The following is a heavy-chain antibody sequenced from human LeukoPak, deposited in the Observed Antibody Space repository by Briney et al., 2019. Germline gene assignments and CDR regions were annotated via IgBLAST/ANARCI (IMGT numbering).Heavy chain of an antibody. CDR2: IIPIFGIA. D-gene: IGHD4-17*01. CDR1: GGTFSSYA. CDR3: ARVSSDYGDYVSAFDI. Sequence: GSSVKVSFKASGGTFSSYAISWVRQAPGQGLEWMGGIIPIFGIANYAQKFQGRVTITADESTSTAYMELSSLRSEDTAVYYCARVSSDYGDYVSAFDIWGQGTMVTVSS. V-gene: IGHV1-69*01. J-gene: IGHJ3*02.